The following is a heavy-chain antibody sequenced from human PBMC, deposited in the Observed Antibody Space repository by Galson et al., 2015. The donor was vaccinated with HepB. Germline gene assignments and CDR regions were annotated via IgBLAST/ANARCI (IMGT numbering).Heavy chain of an antibody. V-gene: IGHV1-18*01. D-gene: IGHD6-19*01. Sequence: SVKVSCKASGYTFTTYGISWVRQAPGQGLEWMGWFSTYNGITDYAQKLQDRVTMTTDTSTSTAYMELRSLRSDDTAVYYCARDRFRSGGYCYYYGMDVWGQGTTVTVSS. CDR1: GYTFTTYG. J-gene: IGHJ6*02. CDR3: ARDRFRSGGYCYYYGMDV. CDR2: FSTYNGIT.